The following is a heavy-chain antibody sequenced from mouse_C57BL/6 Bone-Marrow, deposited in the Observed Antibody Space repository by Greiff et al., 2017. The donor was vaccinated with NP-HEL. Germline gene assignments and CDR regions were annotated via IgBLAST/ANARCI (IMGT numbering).Heavy chain of an antibody. J-gene: IGHJ3*01. V-gene: IGHV1-22*01. D-gene: IGHD2-2*01. Sequence: EVKLQESGPELVKPGASVKMSCKASGYTFTDYNMHWVKQSHGKSLEWIGYINPNNGGTSYNQKFKGKATLTVNKSSSTAYMELRSLTSEDSAVYYCARCGYPWFAYWGQGTLVTVSA. CDR1: GYTFTDYN. CDR2: INPNNGGT. CDR3: ARCGYPWFAY.